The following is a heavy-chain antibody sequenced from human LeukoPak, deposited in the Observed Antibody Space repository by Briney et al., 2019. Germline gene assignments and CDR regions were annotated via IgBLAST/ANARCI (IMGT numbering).Heavy chain of an antibody. Sequence: GGSLRLSCAASGFTFSSYAMSWVRQAPGKGLEWVSAISGSGGSTYYADSVKGRFTISRDNSKNTLYLQMNSLRAEDTAVYYCAKDTRGTTTATTFSWGQGTLVTVSS. CDR1: GFTFSSYA. V-gene: IGHV3-23*01. CDR2: ISGSGGST. D-gene: IGHD4-17*01. CDR3: AKDTRGTTTATTFS. J-gene: IGHJ5*02.